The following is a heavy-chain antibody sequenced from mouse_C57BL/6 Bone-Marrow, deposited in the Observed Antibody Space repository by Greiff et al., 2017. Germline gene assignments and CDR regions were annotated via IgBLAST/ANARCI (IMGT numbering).Heavy chain of an antibody. CDR1: GYTFTSYW. J-gene: IGHJ2*01. Sequence: VQLQQPGAELVKPGASVKLSCKASGYTFTSYWMHWVKQRPGQGLEWIGLIHPNSGSTNYNEKFKSKATLTVDKSSSTAYMQLSSLTSEDSAVYYCARVWVRYYFDDWGQGTTLTVSS. D-gene: IGHD1-1*01. V-gene: IGHV1-64*01. CDR3: ARVWVRYYFDD. CDR2: IHPNSGST.